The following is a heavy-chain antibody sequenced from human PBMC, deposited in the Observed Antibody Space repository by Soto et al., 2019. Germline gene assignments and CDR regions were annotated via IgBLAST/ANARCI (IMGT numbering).Heavy chain of an antibody. CDR1: GFSLSTSGMC. CDR3: ARIRGGVTYYYYYMDV. Sequence: SGPTLVQPTQTLTLTCTFSGFSLSTSGMCVSWIRQPPGKALEWLARIDWDDDKYYSSSLKARVTISKDTSKNQVVLTMTNMDPVDTATYYCARIRGGVTYYYYYMDVWGKGTTVTVSS. V-gene: IGHV2-70*11. J-gene: IGHJ6*03. D-gene: IGHD3-3*01. CDR2: IDWDDDK.